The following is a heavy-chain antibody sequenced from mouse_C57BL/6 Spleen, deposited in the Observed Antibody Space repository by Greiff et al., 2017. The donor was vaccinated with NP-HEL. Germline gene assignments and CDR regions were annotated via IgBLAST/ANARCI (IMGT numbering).Heavy chain of an antibody. Sequence: EVKVVESGEGLVKPGGSLKLSCAASGFTFSSYAMSWVRQTPEKRLEWVAYISSGGDYIYYADTVKGRFTISRDNARNTLYLQMSSLKSEDTAMYYCTSLSTMVTTTFSWFAYWGQGTLVTVSA. J-gene: IGHJ3*01. D-gene: IGHD2-2*01. CDR1: GFTFSSYA. CDR2: ISSGGDYI. CDR3: TSLSTMVTTTFSWFAY. V-gene: IGHV5-9-1*02.